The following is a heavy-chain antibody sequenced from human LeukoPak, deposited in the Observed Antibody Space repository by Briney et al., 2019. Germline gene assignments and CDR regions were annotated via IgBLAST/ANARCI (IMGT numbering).Heavy chain of an antibody. CDR3: ARDRPPAAGTYYYYYGMDV. CDR2: ISSSSSYI. J-gene: IGHJ6*04. D-gene: IGHD6-13*01. Sequence: GGSLRLSCAASGLTFNSYSMNWVRQAPGKGLEWVSSISSSSSYIYYADSVKGRFTISRDNAKNSLYLQMNSLRAEDTAVYYCARDRPPAAGTYYYYYGMDVWGKGTTDTVSS. V-gene: IGHV3-21*01. CDR1: GLTFNSYS.